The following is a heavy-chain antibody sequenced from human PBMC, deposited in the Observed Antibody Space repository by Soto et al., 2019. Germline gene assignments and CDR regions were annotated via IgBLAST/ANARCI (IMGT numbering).Heavy chain of an antibody. CDR1: GYTFTSYG. V-gene: IGHV1-18*04. D-gene: IGHD2-2*02. CDR2: ISTYNGNT. CDR3: ARGTGNYTYAYINC. Sequence: ASVKVSCKASGYTFTSYGINWVRRAPGQGLEWMGWISTYNGNTNYAQKFQGRVTLTTDTSTSTAYMKLRSLSSDDTAVYYCARGTGNYTYAYINCWGQGTLVTVSS. J-gene: IGHJ4*02.